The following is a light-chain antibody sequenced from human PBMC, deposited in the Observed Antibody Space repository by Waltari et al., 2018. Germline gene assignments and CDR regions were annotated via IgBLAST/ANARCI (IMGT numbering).Light chain of an antibody. J-gene: IGLJ3*02. Sequence: QPVLTQPPSSSASPGESARLTCTLPRDIHVVDFTLYWYQPQLGSPPRFLLYYNSDSEKAQGSGVPSRFSGSKDASANAGILLISGLQSEDEADYYCMFWPSNVWVFGGGTKLTVL. CDR2: YNSDSEK. CDR3: MFWPSNVWV. CDR1: RDIHVVDFT. V-gene: IGLV5-37*01.